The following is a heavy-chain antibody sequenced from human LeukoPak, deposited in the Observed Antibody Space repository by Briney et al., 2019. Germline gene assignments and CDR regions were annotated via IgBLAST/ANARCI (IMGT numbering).Heavy chain of an antibody. V-gene: IGHV3-23*01. D-gene: IGHD3-22*01. Sequence: GGSLRLSCAASGFTFSSYAMSWVRQAPGKGLEWVSAISGSGGSTYYADSVKGRFTISRDNSKNTLYLQMNSLRAEDTAVYYCARETGLGYYYDSSGYSFDYWGQGTLVTVSS. J-gene: IGHJ4*02. CDR3: ARETGLGYYYDSSGYSFDY. CDR1: GFTFSSYA. CDR2: ISGSGGST.